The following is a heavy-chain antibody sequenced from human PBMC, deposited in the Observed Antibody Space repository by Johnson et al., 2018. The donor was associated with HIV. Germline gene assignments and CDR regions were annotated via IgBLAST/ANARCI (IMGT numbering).Heavy chain of an antibody. D-gene: IGHD3-10*01. CDR3: SSRPHGSGRPLDI. CDR1: GFTSGDYS. Sequence: EMQLVESGGGLVQTGRSLRLSCIGFGFTSGDYSMNWVRQAPGRGLEWVGFIRSKAYGGTPEYAASVKGRFTISGDESRNIAYLQMDSLKTEDTAVYYCSSRPHGSGRPLDIWGQGTLVTVSS. J-gene: IGHJ3*02. CDR2: IRSKAYGGTP. V-gene: IGHV3-49*04.